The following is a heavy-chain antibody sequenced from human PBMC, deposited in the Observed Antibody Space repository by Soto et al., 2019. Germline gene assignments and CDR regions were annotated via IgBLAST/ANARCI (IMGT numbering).Heavy chain of an antibody. Sequence: EMQLVESGGGLVQPGGSLKLSCGTSGFTFSASALHWVRQASGKGLEWVGHIKNRADNYVTTYGASLRGRFTVSGDDSKNTAYLQMNNLRTEDTAVYYYVRRGQLLAEAFDVWGQGTMVTVSS. CDR2: IKNRADNYVT. CDR3: VRRGQLLAEAFDV. D-gene: IGHD3-10*01. CDR1: GFTFSASA. J-gene: IGHJ3*01. V-gene: IGHV3-73*01.